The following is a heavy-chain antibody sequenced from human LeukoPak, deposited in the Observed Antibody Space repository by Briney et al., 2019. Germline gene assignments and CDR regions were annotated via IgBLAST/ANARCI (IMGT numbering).Heavy chain of an antibody. CDR1: GGSVSSGSYY. D-gene: IGHD3-22*01. CDR2: INHSGST. J-gene: IGHJ4*02. CDR3: ARGPYYYDSSGYYYSDYYFDY. Sequence: SETLSLTCTVSGGSVSSGSYYWSWIRQPPGKGLEWIGEINHSGSTNYNPSLKSRVTISVDTSKNQFSLKLSSVTAADTAVYYCARGPYYYDSSGYYYSDYYFDYWGQGTLVTVSS. V-gene: IGHV4-61*01.